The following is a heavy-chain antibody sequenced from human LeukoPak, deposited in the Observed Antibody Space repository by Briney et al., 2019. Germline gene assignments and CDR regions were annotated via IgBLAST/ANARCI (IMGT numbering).Heavy chain of an antibody. CDR1: TFTFRYYT. V-gene: IGHV3-21*01. Sequence: GGSLRLSCAASTFTFRYYTMIWVRQAPGKGLQWVASITSNGGFIQYADSVRGRFTISRDNANYSLYLQMNSLRVEDTSVYYCARRRGGYGDGDFDYWGQGTLVTVSS. J-gene: IGHJ4*02. D-gene: IGHD4-17*01. CDR2: ITSNGGFI. CDR3: ARRRGGYGDGDFDY.